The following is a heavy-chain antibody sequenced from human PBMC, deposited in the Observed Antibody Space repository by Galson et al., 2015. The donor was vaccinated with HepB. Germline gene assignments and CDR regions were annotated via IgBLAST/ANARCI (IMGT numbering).Heavy chain of an antibody. CDR3: ARSLYSWEFPGALIDY. D-gene: IGHD3-10*01. CDR2: ISSSGNTI. J-gene: IGHJ4*02. Sequence: VRQAPGKGLEWISYISSSGNTIYYADSVKGRFTISRDNAKKSLFLQMNSLRDEDTAVYYCARSLYSWEFPGALIDYWGQGTLVTVSS. V-gene: IGHV3-48*03.